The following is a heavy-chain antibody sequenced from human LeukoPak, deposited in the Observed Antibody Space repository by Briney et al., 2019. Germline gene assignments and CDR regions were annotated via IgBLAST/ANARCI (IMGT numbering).Heavy chain of an antibody. D-gene: IGHD5-18*01. J-gene: IGHJ4*02. CDR1: GYTFTSYG. CDR3: AKGLDTATVILTGVDY. Sequence: GASVKVSCKASGYTFTSYGISWVRQAPGQGLEWMGWISAYNGNTNYAQKLQGRVTMTTDTSTSTAYMELRSLRSDDTAVYYCAKGLDTATVILTGVDYWGQGTLVTVSS. V-gene: IGHV1-18*01. CDR2: ISAYNGNT.